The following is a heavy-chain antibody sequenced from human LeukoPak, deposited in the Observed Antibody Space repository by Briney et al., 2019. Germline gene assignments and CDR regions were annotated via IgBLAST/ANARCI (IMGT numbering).Heavy chain of an antibody. D-gene: IGHD1-26*01. CDR1: GFTFSSHA. J-gene: IGHJ4*02. CDR2: ISSSSSTI. V-gene: IGHV3-48*01. CDR3: AKGYSGSYFDY. Sequence: GRSLRLSCAASGFTFSSHAMHWVRQAPGKGLEWVSYISSSSSTIYYADSVKGRFTISRDNARNSLYLQMNSLRAEDTAVYYCAKGYSGSYFDYWGQGTLVTVSS.